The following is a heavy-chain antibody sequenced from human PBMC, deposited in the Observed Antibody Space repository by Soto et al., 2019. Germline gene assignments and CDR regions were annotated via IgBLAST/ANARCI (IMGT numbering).Heavy chain of an antibody. CDR3: AREGPYYYDSSGYFDY. CDR2: IIPIFGTA. CDR1: GATFSSYA. Sequence: SVKVSCKASGATFSSYAISWVRQAPGQGLEWMGGIIPIFGTANYAQKFQGRVTITADESTSTAYMELSSLRSEDTAVYYCAREGPYYYDSSGYFDYWGQGTLVTVSS. D-gene: IGHD3-22*01. J-gene: IGHJ4*02. V-gene: IGHV1-69*13.